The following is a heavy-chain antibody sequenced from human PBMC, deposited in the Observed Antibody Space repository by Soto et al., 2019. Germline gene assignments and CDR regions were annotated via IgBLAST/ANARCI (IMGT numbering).Heavy chain of an antibody. Sequence: QLQLQESGPGLVKPSETLSLTCTVSGGSISSSSYYWGWIRPPPGKGLEWIGSIYYSGSTYYNPSLKSRVTISVDTSKNQFSLKLSSVTAADTAVYYCARLNCGGDCYVGYWGQGTLVTVSS. J-gene: IGHJ4*02. CDR2: IYYSGST. V-gene: IGHV4-39*01. CDR1: GGSISSSSYY. D-gene: IGHD2-21*01. CDR3: ARLNCGGDCYVGY.